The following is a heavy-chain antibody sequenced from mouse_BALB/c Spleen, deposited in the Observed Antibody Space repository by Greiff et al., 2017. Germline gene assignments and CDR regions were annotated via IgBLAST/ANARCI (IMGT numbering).Heavy chain of an antibody. CDR2: INPGSGGT. J-gene: IGHJ4*01. Sequence: QVQLQQSGAELVRPGTSVKVSCKASGYAFTNYLIEWVKQRPGQGLEWIGVINPGSGGTNYNEKFKGKATLTADKSSSTAYMQLSSLTSDDSAVYFCARDYYERGSYYAMDYWGQGTSVTVSS. CDR1: GYAFTNYL. V-gene: IGHV1-54*01. D-gene: IGHD1-1*01. CDR3: ARDYYERGSYYAMDY.